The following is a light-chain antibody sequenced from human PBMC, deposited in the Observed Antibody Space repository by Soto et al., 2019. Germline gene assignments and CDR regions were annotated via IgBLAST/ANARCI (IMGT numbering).Light chain of an antibody. CDR1: QSISSW. CDR3: QQYKSYST. V-gene: IGKV1-5*03. J-gene: IGKJ1*01. Sequence: EIQVTKSPSTLSASKRDRVTITCRASQSISSWLAWHQQKPGKAPKLLIYKASSLESGVPSRFSGSGSGTEFTLTISRLQPDDFATYYCQQYKSYSTFGQGAKADI. CDR2: KAS.